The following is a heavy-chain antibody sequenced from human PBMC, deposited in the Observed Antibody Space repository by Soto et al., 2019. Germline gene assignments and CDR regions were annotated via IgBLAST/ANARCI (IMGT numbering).Heavy chain of an antibody. CDR3: ARLGYDILTGYYYFDY. Sequence: GSLRLSCTVSGGSISSSSYYWGWIRQPPGKGLEWIGSIYYSGSTYYNPSLKSRVTISVDTSKNQFSLKLSSVTAADTAVYYCARLGYDILTGYYYFDYWGQGTLVTVSS. D-gene: IGHD3-9*01. V-gene: IGHV4-39*07. CDR1: GGSISSSSYY. CDR2: IYYSGST. J-gene: IGHJ4*02.